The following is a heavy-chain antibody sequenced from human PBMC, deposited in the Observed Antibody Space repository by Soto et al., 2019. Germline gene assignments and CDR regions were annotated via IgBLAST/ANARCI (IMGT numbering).Heavy chain of an antibody. D-gene: IGHD3-22*01. CDR3: ARGNRLYYYDSSGYPFFDY. CDR1: GGTFSSYA. V-gene: IGHV1-69*01. CDR2: IIPIFGTT. J-gene: IGHJ4*02. Sequence: QVQLVQSGAEVKKPGSSVKVSCKASGGTFSSYAISWVRQAPGQGLEWMGGIIPIFGTTNYAQKLQGRVTITANESTRTAYMELSSLSSEDTAVYYCARGNRLYYYDSSGYPFFDYWGQGTLVTVSS.